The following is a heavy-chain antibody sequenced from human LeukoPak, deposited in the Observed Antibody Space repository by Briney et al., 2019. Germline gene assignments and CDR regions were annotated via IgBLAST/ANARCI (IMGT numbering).Heavy chain of an antibody. CDR3: ARHHDGGPKLRLDF. Sequence: SETLSLTCTVSGGSIGSSGYYWGWIRQSPGKGLEWIGFFHYSGSTNYNPSLNSRVTTSIDTSMNQLSLTLVSVTAADTAVYFCARHHDGGPKLRLDFWGLGVLVTVSS. D-gene: IGHD2-15*01. CDR2: FHYSGST. J-gene: IGHJ4*02. V-gene: IGHV4-61*05. CDR1: GGSIGSSGYY.